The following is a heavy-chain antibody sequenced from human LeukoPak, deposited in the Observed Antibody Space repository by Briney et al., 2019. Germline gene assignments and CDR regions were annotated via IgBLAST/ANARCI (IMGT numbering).Heavy chain of an antibody. CDR2: INHSGST. V-gene: IGHV4-34*01. CDR3: ARGRRWLIPIYWYFDL. Sequence: PSETLSLTCAVYGGSFSGYYWSWIRQPPGKGLEWIGEINHSGSTNYNPSLKSRVTISVDTSKNQFSLKLSSVTAADTAVYYCARGRRWLIPIYWYFDLWGRGTLVTVSS. CDR1: GGSFSGYY. D-gene: IGHD6-19*01. J-gene: IGHJ2*01.